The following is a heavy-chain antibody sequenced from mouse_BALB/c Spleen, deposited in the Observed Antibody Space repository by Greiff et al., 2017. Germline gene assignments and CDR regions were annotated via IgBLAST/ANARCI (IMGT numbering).Heavy chain of an antibody. Sequence: VQLQQSGAELVKPGASVKVSCKASGYSFTDYYMYWVKQSHGKSLEWIGNIDTYNSGTSYNQKFKGKATLTVDKSSSTDFMQLNSLTSEDSAVYYCAREGDAMDYWGQGTSVTVSS. J-gene: IGHJ4*01. CDR3: AREGDAMDY. CDR2: IDTYNSGT. V-gene: IGHV1S135*01. CDR1: GYSFTDYY.